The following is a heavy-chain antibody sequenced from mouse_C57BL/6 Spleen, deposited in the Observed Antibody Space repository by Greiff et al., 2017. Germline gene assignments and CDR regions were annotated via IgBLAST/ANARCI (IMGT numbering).Heavy chain of an antibody. J-gene: IGHJ2*01. CDR1: GYTFTDYY. D-gene: IGHD1-1*01. Sequence: QVQLKESGPELVKPGASVKISCKASGYTFTDYYINWMKQRPGQGLEWLGWIYPGSGNTKYNEKFKGQATLNVGTSSSTAYMQLSSLTSEDSAVYFCARGKYYYGSTYFDYWGQGTTLTVSS. V-gene: IGHV1-84*01. CDR3: ARGKYYYGSTYFDY. CDR2: IYPGSGNT.